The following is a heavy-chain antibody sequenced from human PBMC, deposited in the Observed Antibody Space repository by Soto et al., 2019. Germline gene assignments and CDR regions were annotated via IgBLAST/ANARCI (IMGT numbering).Heavy chain of an antibody. V-gene: IGHV3-33*01. Sequence: PGGSLRLSCAASGFTFSSYGMHWVRQALGKGLEWVAVIWYDGSNKYYADSVKGRFTISRDNSKNTLYLQMNSLRAEDTAVYYCARDWCGGDCSFDYWGQETLVTVSS. CDR2: IWYDGSNK. CDR1: GFTFSSYG. J-gene: IGHJ4*02. D-gene: IGHD2-21*02. CDR3: ARDWCGGDCSFDY.